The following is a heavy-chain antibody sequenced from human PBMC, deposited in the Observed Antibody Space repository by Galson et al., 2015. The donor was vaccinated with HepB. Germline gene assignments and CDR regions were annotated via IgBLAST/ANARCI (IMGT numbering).Heavy chain of an antibody. J-gene: IGHJ5*02. V-gene: IGHV4-59*01. CDR2: IYYSGST. CDR1: GGSISSYY. Sequence: QVQLQESGPGLVKPSETLSLTCTVSGGSISSYYWSWIRQPPGKGLEWIGYIYYSGSTNYNPSLKSRVTISVDTSKNQFSLKLSSVTAADTAVYYCARHKGLYCSGGSCYLNWFDPWGQGTLVTVSS. D-gene: IGHD2-15*01. CDR3: ARHKGLYCSGGSCYLNWFDP.